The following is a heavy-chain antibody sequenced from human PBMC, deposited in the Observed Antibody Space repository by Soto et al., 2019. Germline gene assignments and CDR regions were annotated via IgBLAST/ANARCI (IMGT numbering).Heavy chain of an antibody. CDR3: VVLAIGKYGF. CDR1: GFTFSSYA. D-gene: IGHD3-10*01. Sequence: PGGSLRLSCAASGFTFSSYAMRWVRQAPGKGPEWVSVISGSSDSTDATYYADSVKGRFTISRDNSRNSLYLQMNSLRAEDTALYYCVVLAIGKYGFWGQGTLVTGSS. V-gene: IGHV3-23*01. CDR2: ISGSSDSTDAT. J-gene: IGHJ4*02.